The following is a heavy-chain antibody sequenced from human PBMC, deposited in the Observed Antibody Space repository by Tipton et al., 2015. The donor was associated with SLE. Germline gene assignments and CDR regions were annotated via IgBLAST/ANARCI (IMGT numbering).Heavy chain of an antibody. V-gene: IGHV4-39*07. Sequence: TLSLTCTVSGGSISSSSYYWGWIRQPPGKGPEWIGTTYYSGSTYYSPSLKSRVTISVDTSKNQFSLKLSSVTAADTAVYYCARGESRSYIAARLGFDYWGQGTLVTVSS. CDR1: GGSISSSSYY. CDR3: ARGESRSYIAARLGFDY. J-gene: IGHJ4*02. CDR2: TYYSGST. D-gene: IGHD6-6*01.